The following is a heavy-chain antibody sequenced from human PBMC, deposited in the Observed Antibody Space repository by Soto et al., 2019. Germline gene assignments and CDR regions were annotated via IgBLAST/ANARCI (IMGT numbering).Heavy chain of an antibody. CDR2: INSDGSST. J-gene: IGHJ2*01. CDR1: GFTFSSYW. V-gene: IGHV3-74*01. D-gene: IGHD1-26*01. Sequence: EVQLVESGGGLVQPGGSLRLSCAASGFTFSSYWMHWVRQAPGKGLVWVSRINSDGSSTSYADSVKGRFSISRDNAKNMRYLQLNTLRAEDMTVYYFARGGSIIWDFHLLGRGALVTGSS. CDR3: ARGGSIIWDFHL.